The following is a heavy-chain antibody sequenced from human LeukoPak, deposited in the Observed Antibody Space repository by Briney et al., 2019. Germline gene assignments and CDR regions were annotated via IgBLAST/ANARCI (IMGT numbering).Heavy chain of an antibody. V-gene: IGHV3-23*01. J-gene: IGHJ5*02. D-gene: IGHD1-1*01. CDR3: AKGYGTTGTASSNWFDP. CDR2: ITGSGGST. Sequence: GGSLRLSCAASGFTFSSYAMTWVRQAPGRGLECVSAITGSGGSTYYADSVKGRFTISRDNSKNTLYLQMNSLRVEDTAVYYCAKGYGTTGTASSNWFDPWGQGTLVTVSS. CDR1: GFTFSSYA.